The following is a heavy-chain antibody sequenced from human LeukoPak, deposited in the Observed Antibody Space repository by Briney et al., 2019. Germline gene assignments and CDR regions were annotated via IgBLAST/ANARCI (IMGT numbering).Heavy chain of an antibody. CDR3: ARGGDRYFDWLSLFDY. CDR2: IKQDGSEK. CDR1: GFTFSSYW. D-gene: IGHD3-9*01. J-gene: IGHJ4*02. Sequence: PGGSLRLFCAASGFTFSSYWMSWVRQAPGKGLEWVANIKQDGSEKYYVDSVKGRFTISRDNAKNSLYLQMNSLRAEDTAVYYCARGGDRYFDWLSLFDYWGQGTLVTVSS. V-gene: IGHV3-7*03.